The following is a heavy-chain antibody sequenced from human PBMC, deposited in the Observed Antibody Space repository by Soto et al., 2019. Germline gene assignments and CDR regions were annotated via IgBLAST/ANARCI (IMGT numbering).Heavy chain of an antibody. D-gene: IGHD3-3*01. Sequence: GGSLRLSCAASGFTVSSNYMSWVRQAPGKGLEWVSVIYSGGSTYYADSVKGRFTISRDNSKNTLYLQMNSLRAEDTAVYYCAREDVIDFWSGRYYMDVWGKGTTVTVSS. CDR2: IYSGGST. CDR3: AREDVIDFWSGRYYMDV. V-gene: IGHV3-66*01. J-gene: IGHJ6*03. CDR1: GFTVSSNY.